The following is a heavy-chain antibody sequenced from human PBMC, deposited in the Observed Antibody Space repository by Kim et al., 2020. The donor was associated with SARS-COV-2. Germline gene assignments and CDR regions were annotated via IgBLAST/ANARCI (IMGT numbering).Heavy chain of an antibody. CDR2: IYYSGKT. CDR1: GGSISSRSHY. V-gene: IGHV4-39*01. D-gene: IGHD3-22*01. Sequence: SETLSLTCTVSGGSISSRSHYWGWIRQPPGKGLEWIGSIYYSGKTYYNPSLKSRVTISVDTSKNQFSLKLSSVTAADTAVYYCARLAYDDNSFWFDPLGQGTLVTVSS. J-gene: IGHJ5*02. CDR3: ARLAYDDNSFWFDP.